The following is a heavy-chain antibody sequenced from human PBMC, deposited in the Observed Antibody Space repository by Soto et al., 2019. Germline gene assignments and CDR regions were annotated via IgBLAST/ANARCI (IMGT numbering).Heavy chain of an antibody. CDR3: ARTQGKAAFDI. V-gene: IGHV4-59*01. CDR1: GGSISSYY. D-gene: IGHD3-10*01. Sequence: KSSETLSLTCTVSGGSISSYYWSWIRQPPGKGLEWIGYIYYSGSTNYNPSLKSRVTISVDTSKNQFSLKLSSVTAADTAVYYCARTQGKAAFDIWGQGTMVTVSS. CDR2: IYYSGST. J-gene: IGHJ3*02.